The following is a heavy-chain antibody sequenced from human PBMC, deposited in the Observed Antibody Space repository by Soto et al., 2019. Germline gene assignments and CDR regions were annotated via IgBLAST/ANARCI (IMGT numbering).Heavy chain of an antibody. J-gene: IGHJ4*02. CDR3: ARDTAVTLLGY. Sequence: EVQLVESGGGLVKPAGSLRLSCAASGFTFSSYSMNWVRQAPGKGLEWVSSISSSSSYIYYADSVKGRFTISRDNAKNSLYLQMNSLRAEDTDVYYCARDTAVTLLGYWGQGTLVTVSS. D-gene: IGHD4-17*01. CDR1: GFTFSSYS. V-gene: IGHV3-21*01. CDR2: ISSSSSYI.